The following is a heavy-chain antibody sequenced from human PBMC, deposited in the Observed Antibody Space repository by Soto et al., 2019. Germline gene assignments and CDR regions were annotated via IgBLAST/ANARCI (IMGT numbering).Heavy chain of an antibody. CDR2: IWYDGSNK. Sequence: PGGSLRLSCAASGFTFSSYGMHWVRQAPGKGLEWVAVIWYDGSNKYYADSVKGRFTISRDNSKNTLYLQMNSLRAEDTAVYYCARTYDFWSGQSYWGQGTLVTVSS. D-gene: IGHD3-3*01. CDR3: ARTYDFWSGQSY. V-gene: IGHV3-33*01. CDR1: GFTFSSYG. J-gene: IGHJ4*02.